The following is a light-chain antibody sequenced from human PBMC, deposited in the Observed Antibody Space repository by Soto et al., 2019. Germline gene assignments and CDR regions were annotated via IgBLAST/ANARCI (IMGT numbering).Light chain of an antibody. CDR2: GAS. Sequence: EKVLTQFPATLSVSPGERATLSCWASQNVNTNLAWYQQKPGQAPRLLITGASTRATGIPARFSGSGSGTQFTLTISGLQSEDVAVYYCQQYSTWPLTFGPGTKVEVK. CDR1: QNVNTN. CDR3: QQYSTWPLT. J-gene: IGKJ3*01. V-gene: IGKV3-15*01.